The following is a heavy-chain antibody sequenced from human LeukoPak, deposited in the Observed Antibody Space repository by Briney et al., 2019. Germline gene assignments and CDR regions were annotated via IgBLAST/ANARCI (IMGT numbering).Heavy chain of an antibody. CDR1: GFTVIINY. CDR2: IYSEGRT. V-gene: IGHV3-66*01. J-gene: IGHJ4*02. Sequence: GGSLRLSCAASGFTVIINYMNWVRQAPGKGLECVSLIYSEGRTYYPDSAKGGFSISRDNSKTTLYLQMNSLRADDMAVYYCPRGAFYGGYGYFDYWGQGTLVTVSS. D-gene: IGHD5-12*01. CDR3: PRGAFYGGYGYFDY.